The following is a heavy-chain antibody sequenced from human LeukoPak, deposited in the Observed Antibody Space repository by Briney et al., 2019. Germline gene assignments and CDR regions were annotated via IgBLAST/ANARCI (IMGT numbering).Heavy chain of an antibody. CDR1: GGSISSYY. V-gene: IGHV4-59*01. Sequence: KPSETLSLTCTVSGGSISSYYWSWIHQPPGKGLKWIGNIHDSGSTNYNPSLKSRVTISVDTSKNRFSLKLSSVTAADTAVYYCARDRREQYCSGGSCYSALGFFDYWGQGTLVTVSS. CDR2: IHDSGST. D-gene: IGHD2-15*01. CDR3: ARDRREQYCSGGSCYSALGFFDY. J-gene: IGHJ4*02.